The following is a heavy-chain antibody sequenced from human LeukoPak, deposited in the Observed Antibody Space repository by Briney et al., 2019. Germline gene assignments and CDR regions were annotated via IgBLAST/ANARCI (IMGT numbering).Heavy chain of an antibody. V-gene: IGHV3-74*03. Sequence: GGSLRLSCAASGFTFSRYWMHWVRQAPGKGLVWVSRINTDGSATTYADSVKGRFTISRDNAKNTLYLQMNSLRAEDTALYYCAKDPHYYGSGVDYWGQGTLVTVSS. CDR3: AKDPHYYGSGVDY. J-gene: IGHJ4*02. CDR2: INTDGSAT. D-gene: IGHD3-10*01. CDR1: GFTFSRYW.